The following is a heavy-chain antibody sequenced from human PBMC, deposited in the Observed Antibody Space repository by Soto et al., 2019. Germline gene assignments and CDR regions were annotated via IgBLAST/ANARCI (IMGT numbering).Heavy chain of an antibody. CDR3: ARLGSGPQD. CDR1: GFTFSSYA. V-gene: IGHV3-23*01. J-gene: IGHJ4*02. D-gene: IGHD3-10*01. Sequence: GGSLRLSCAASGFTFSSYAMSWVRQAPGKGLEWVSAISGSGGSTSYAQKFQGRVTMTRDTSTSTVYMELSSLRSEDTAVYYCARLGSGPQDWGQGTLVTVSS. CDR2: ISGSGGST.